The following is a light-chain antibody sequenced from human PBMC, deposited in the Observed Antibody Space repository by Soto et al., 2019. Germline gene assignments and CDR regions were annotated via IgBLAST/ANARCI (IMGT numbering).Light chain of an antibody. CDR2: EDN. CDR3: QSYDSSNPYVV. CDR1: SGSIASNY. Sequence: NFMLTQPHSVSESPGKTVTISCTRSSGSIASNYVQWYQQRPGSAPTTVIYEDNQRPSGVPDRFSGSIDSSSNSASLTIYGLKTEDEADYYCQSYDSSNPYVVFGGGTQLTVL. V-gene: IGLV6-57*03. J-gene: IGLJ2*01.